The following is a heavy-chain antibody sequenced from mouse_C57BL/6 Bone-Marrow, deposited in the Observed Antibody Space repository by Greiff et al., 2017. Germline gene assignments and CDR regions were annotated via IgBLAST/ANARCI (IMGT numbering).Heavy chain of an antibody. CDR1: EYEFPSHD. V-gene: IGHV5-2*01. CDR2: INSDGGST. CDR3: ARGFYDGYYGWFAY. Sequence: EVKLMESGGGLVQPGESLKLSCESNEYEFPSHDMSWVRKTPEKRLELVAAINSDGGSTYYPDTMERRFIISRDNTKKTLYLQMSSLRSEDTALYYCARGFYDGYYGWFAYWGQGTLVTVSA. J-gene: IGHJ3*01. D-gene: IGHD2-3*01.